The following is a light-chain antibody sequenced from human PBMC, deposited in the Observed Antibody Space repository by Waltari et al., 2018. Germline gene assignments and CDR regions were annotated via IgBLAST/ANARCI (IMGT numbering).Light chain of an antibody. CDR1: SIGSKG. CDR3: QVWDTSSDHPFV. J-gene: IGLJ1*01. V-gene: IGLV3-21*04. CDR2: DDS. Sequence: SYVLTQPPSVSVAPGKTARNNCGGDSIGSKGVHWYQQKPGQAPVVVIHDDSDRSSGIPERFSGSNSGNTATLTITGVEAGDEADYYCQVWDTSSDHPFVFGTGTEVTVL.